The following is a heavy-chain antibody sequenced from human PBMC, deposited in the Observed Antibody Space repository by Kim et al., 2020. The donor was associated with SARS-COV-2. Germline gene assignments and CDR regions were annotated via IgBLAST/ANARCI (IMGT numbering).Heavy chain of an antibody. J-gene: IGHJ5*02. CDR2: INHSGST. CDR3: ARASPRGIQLWFKVNWFDP. D-gene: IGHD5-18*01. CDR1: GGSFSGYY. V-gene: IGHV4-34*01. Sequence: SETLSLTCAVYGGSFSGYYWSWIRQPPGKGLERIGEINHSGSTNYNPSLKSRVTISVDTSKNQFSLKLSSVTAADTAVYYCARASPRGIQLWFKVNWFDPWGQGTLVTVSS.